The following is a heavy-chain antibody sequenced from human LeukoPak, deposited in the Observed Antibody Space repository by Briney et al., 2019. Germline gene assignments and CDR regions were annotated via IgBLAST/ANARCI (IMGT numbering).Heavy chain of an antibody. CDR1: GFIFSSYG. D-gene: IGHD4-11*01. CDR2: IWYDGSNK. V-gene: IGHV3-33*01. J-gene: IGHJ4*02. Sequence: GRSLRLSCAASGFIFSSYGMHWVRQAPGKGLEWVAVIWYDGSNKKYADSVKGRFTISRDNSKNTLYLQMNSLRAEDTAVYYCATLATVTTEYDFWGQGTLVTVSS. CDR3: ATLATVTTEYDF.